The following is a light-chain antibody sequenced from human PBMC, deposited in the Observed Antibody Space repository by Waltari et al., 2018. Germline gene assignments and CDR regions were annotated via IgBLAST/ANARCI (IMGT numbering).Light chain of an antibody. CDR3: QQRSSWPNT. Sequence: EIVFTPPPAPLALSPGESATLSCRASQSVSSYLAWYQQKPGKAPRLLIYGTYNRATGIPARFSGSGSGTDFTLTISSLEPEDFAVYYCQQRSSWPNTFGQGTKLEIK. CDR2: GTY. J-gene: IGKJ2*01. CDR1: QSVSSY. V-gene: IGKV3-11*01.